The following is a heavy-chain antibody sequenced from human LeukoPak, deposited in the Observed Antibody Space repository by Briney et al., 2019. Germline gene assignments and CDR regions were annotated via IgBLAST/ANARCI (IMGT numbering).Heavy chain of an antibody. J-gene: IGHJ4*02. D-gene: IGHD4-17*01. V-gene: IGHV4-39*01. CDR3: ARHTNYQDYGDQALDY. Sequence: SETLSLTCTVSGGSISSSSYYWGWIRQPPGKGLEWIGCIYYSGSTYYNPSLKSRVTISVDTSKNQFSLKLSSVTAADTAVYYCARHTNYQDYGDQALDYWGQGTLVTVSS. CDR2: IYYSGST. CDR1: GGSISSSSYY.